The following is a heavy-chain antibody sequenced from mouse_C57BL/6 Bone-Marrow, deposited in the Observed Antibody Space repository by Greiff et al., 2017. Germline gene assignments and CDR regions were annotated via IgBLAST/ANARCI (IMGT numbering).Heavy chain of an antibody. J-gene: IGHJ4*01. CDR1: GYTFTSYW. D-gene: IGHD2-5*01. CDR2: IDPSDSYT. V-gene: IGHV1-69*01. Sequence: VQLQQPGAELVMPGASVKLSCKASGYTFTSYWMHWVKQRPGQGLEWIGEIDPSDSYTNSNQKFKGKSTLTVDKSSSTAYMQLSSLTSEDSAVYYCAREGYSNYPHYYAMDYWGQGTSVTVSS. CDR3: AREGYSNYPHYYAMDY.